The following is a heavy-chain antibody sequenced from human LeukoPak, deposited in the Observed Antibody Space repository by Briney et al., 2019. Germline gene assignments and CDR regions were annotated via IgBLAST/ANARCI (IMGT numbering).Heavy chain of an antibody. CDR1: GYSISSGYY. D-gene: IGHD3-3*01. V-gene: IGHV4-38-2*02. CDR3: ARGGDSSDFWSGYQRPFDP. Sequence: SETLSLTCTVSGYSISSGYYWGWIRQPPGKGLEWIGSIYHSGSTYCNPSLKSRVTMSVDTSKNQFSLKLSSVTAADTAVYYCARGGDSSDFWSGYQRPFDPWGQGTLVTVSS. CDR2: IYHSGST. J-gene: IGHJ5*02.